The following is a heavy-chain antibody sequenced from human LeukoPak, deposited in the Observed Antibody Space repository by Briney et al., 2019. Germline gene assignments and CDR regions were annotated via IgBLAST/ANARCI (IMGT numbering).Heavy chain of an antibody. D-gene: IGHD3-10*01. CDR2: INPNSGGT. J-gene: IGHJ3*02. Sequence: ASVKVSCKASGYTFTGYYMHWVRQAPGQGLEWMGWINPNSGGTNYAQKLQGRVTMTTDTSTSTAYMELRSLRSDDTAVYYCARGHGSGSYDFYAFDIWGQGTMVTVSS. CDR3: ARGHGSGSYDFYAFDI. CDR1: GYTFTGYY. V-gene: IGHV1-2*02.